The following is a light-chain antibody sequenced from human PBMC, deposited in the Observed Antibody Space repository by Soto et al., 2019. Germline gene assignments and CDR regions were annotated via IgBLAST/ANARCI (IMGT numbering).Light chain of an antibody. CDR1: QSVSRN. J-gene: IGKJ1*01. V-gene: IGKV3-15*01. CDR2: GAS. Sequence: EIVMTQSPATLSVSPGERATLSCRASQSVSRNLAWYQQKPGQAPRLLIYGASTRATGTPARFSGSGSGTEFTLTISSLQSEDFAVYYCQQYNNWPRQTFGQGTKVEIK. CDR3: QQYNNWPRQT.